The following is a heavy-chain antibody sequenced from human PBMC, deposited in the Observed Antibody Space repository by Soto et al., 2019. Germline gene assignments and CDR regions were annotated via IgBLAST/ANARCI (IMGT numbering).Heavy chain of an antibody. D-gene: IGHD3-3*01. CDR1: GVTFSDYY. CDR3: TPDFWSGIYSPDGMDV. Sequence: GGSLRLSCAASGVTFSDYYMTWFRQSPGKGLEWLAFIGNKTFGGTAEYAASVKGRFTISRDESKSIAYLQMNNLKAEDAAVYYCTPDFWSGIYSPDGMDVWGQGTTVTVSS. J-gene: IGHJ6*02. CDR2: IGNKTFGGTA. V-gene: IGHV3-49*03.